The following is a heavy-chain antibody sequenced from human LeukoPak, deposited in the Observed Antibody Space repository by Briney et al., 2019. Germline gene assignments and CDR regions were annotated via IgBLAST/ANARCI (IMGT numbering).Heavy chain of an antibody. D-gene: IGHD3-10*01. CDR2: IYYSGST. V-gene: IGHV4-59*08. CDR3: ARQEGCGSGRQFDY. J-gene: IGHJ4*02. CDR1: GGSISSYY. Sequence: PSETLSLTCTVSGGSISSYYWSWIRQPPGKGLEWIGYIYYSGSTNYNPSLKSRVTISVDTSKNKFSLKLSSVTAADTATYYCARQEGCGSGRQFDYCGQGTLVTVSS.